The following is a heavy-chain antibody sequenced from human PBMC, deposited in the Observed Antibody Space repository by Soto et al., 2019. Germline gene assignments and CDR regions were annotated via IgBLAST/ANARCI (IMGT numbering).Heavy chain of an antibody. Sequence: LRLSCAASGFTFSDHGMHWVRQAPGKGLEWVSSISGSVGSTFYADSVKGRFTISRDNSMNTLYLQMNSLRAEDTAVYYCAKDRTIASRNFDSWGQGALVTVSS. V-gene: IGHV3-23*01. CDR2: ISGSVGST. D-gene: IGHD6-6*01. CDR3: AKDRTIASRNFDS. CDR1: GFTFSDHG. J-gene: IGHJ4*02.